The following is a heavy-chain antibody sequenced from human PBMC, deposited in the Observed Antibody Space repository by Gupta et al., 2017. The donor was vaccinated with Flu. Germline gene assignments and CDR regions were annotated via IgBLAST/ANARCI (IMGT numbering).Heavy chain of an antibody. CDR2: INPNSGVT. CDR3: ARAVGTGGHGLMSARRDP. V-gene: IGHV1-2*06. D-gene: IGHD2-8*02. Sequence: MHWVRQAPGQGLEWMGRINPNSGVTKFAQKFQDRVVLTRDTSINVAYMELTRLTSDDTAMYYCARAVGTGGHGLMSARRDPWGQGTLVTVSS. J-gene: IGHJ5*02.